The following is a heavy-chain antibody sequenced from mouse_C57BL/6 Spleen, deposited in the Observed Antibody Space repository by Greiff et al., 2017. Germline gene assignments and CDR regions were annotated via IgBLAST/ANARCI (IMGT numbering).Heavy chain of an antibody. D-gene: IGHD1-1*01. CDR2: ILPGSGST. V-gene: IGHV1-9*01. Sequence: VQLQQSGAELMKPGASVKLSCKATGYTFTGYWIEWVKQRPGHGLEWIGEILPGSGSTNYNEKFKGKATLTADKPSSTAYMQLSSLTTEDSSISYDASEDYFGGSYRYYAMDYWGQGTSVTVSS. J-gene: IGHJ4*01. CDR3: ASEDYFGGSYRYYAMDY. CDR1: GYTFTGYW.